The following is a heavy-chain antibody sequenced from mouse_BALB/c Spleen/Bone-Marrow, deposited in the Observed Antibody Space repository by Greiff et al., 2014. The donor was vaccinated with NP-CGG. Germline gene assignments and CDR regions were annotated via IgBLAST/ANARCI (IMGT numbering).Heavy chain of an antibody. D-gene: IGHD1-2*01. V-gene: IGHV2-6-2*01. J-gene: IGHJ3*01. CDR1: GFSLTSYG. Sequence: VNLVESGPDLVAPSQRASITCTVSGFSLTSYGVHWVRQPPGKGLEWLVVIWSDGSTTYNSALKSRLSISKDNSKSQVFLKMNSLQTDYTAMYYCARQDYYGSFAYWGQGTLVTVSA. CDR3: ARQDYYGSFAY. CDR2: IWSDGST.